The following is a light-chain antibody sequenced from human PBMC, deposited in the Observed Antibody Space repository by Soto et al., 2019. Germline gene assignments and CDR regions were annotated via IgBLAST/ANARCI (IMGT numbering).Light chain of an antibody. CDR3: QQYGSSPLT. CDR1: QSVSINY. J-gene: IGKJ4*02. CDR2: GAS. V-gene: IGKV3-20*01. Sequence: EIVLTQSPGTLSLSPGERATLSCRASQSVSINYLAWYQQKPGQAPRLLIYGASSRATGIPDRFSGSGSGTDFTLTISSLVPEDFAVYYCQQYGSSPLTFGGGTKVEIK.